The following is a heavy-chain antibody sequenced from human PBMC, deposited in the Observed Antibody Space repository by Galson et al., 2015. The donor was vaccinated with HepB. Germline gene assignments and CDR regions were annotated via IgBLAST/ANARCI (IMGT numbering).Heavy chain of an antibody. CDR3: ARVLGGGLRFLGPTSYNWFDP. CDR2: IIPIFGTA. J-gene: IGHJ5*02. Sequence: SVKVSCKASGGTFSSYAISWVRQAPGQGLEWMGGIIPIFGTANYAQKFQGRVTITADESTSTAYMELSSLRSEDTAVYYCARVLGGGLRFLGPTSYNWFDPWGQGTLVTVSS. D-gene: IGHD3-3*01. V-gene: IGHV1-69*13. CDR1: GGTFSSYA.